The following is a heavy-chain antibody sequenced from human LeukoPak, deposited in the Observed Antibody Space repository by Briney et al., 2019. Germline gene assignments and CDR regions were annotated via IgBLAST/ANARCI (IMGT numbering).Heavy chain of an antibody. J-gene: IGHJ4*02. D-gene: IGHD3-10*01. CDR1: GFTFSNAW. V-gene: IGHV3-15*01. Sequence: GGSLRLSCAASGFTFSNAWMSWVRQAPGKGLEWVGRIKSETDGGTTGYAAPVKGRFTISRDDSKNTLYLQMNSLKTEDTAVYYCSTGLGGHWGQGTLVTVSS. CDR2: IKSETDGGTT. CDR3: STGLGGH.